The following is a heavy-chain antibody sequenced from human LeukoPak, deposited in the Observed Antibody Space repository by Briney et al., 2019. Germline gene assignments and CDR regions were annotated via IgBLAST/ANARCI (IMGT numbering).Heavy chain of an antibody. J-gene: IGHJ4*02. CDR1: GGSFSGYY. D-gene: IGHD2-21*01. V-gene: IGHV4-34*01. Sequence: SETLSLTCAVYGGSFSGYYWSWIRQPPGKGLEWIGEINHSGSTNYNPSLKSRVTISVDTSKNQFSLKLSSVTAADTAVYYCARGPAVIHYYFDYWGQGTLVTVSS. CDR3: ARGPAVIHYYFDY. CDR2: INHSGST.